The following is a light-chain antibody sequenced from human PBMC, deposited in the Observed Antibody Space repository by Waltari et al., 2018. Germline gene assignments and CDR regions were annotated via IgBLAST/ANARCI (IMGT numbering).Light chain of an antibody. CDR3: SVWDGRLNSHV. J-gene: IGLJ2*01. CDR2: YKT. Sequence: VLTQPPSASGALGQRLTISCSGSDSNIRLNTVNWYRHLPGTAPNPVIFYKTERPVGVPERFSGSKSGTSASLAISGLLSEDEGVYFCSVWDGRLNSHVFGGGTKVTVL. CDR1: DSNIRLNT. V-gene: IGLV1-44*01.